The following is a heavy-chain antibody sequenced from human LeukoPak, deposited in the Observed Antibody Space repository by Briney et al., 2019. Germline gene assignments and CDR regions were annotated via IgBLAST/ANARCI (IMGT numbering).Heavy chain of an antibody. CDR2: ISAYNGNT. Sequence: ASVKVSCKASGYTFTSYGISWVRQAPGQGLEWMGWISAYNGNTNYAQKLQGRVTMTTDTSTSTAYMELRSLRSDDTAVYYCARSNRLIDYYYGMDVWGQGTTVTVSS. V-gene: IGHV1-18*01. CDR1: GYTFTSYG. CDR3: ARSNRLIDYYYGMDV. D-gene: IGHD1-14*01. J-gene: IGHJ6*02.